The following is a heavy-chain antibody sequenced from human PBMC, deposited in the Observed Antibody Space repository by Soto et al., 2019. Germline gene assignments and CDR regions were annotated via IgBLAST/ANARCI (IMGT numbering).Heavy chain of an antibody. Sequence: QVQLVQSGAEVKKPGASVKVSCKASGYTFTSYGISWVRQAPGQGLEWMGWISAYNGNTNYAQKLQGRVTMTTDTSTSTGYMKLRSMRYDDTAVDYCASGRVYHPYYGVDVWGQGTTVTVSS. CDR3: ASGRVYHPYYGVDV. D-gene: IGHD2-8*02. J-gene: IGHJ6*02. CDR2: ISAYNGNT. V-gene: IGHV1-18*01. CDR1: GYTFTSYG.